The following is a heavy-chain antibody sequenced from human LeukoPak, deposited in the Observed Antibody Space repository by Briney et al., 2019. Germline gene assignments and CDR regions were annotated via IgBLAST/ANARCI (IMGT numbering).Heavy chain of an antibody. CDR3: ARVGYTSGWFRN. V-gene: IGHV3-23*01. J-gene: IGHJ4*02. D-gene: IGHD6-19*01. CDR1: GFTFINSA. CDR2: ISGSGDST. Sequence: GGSLRLSCAASGFTFINSAMNWVRQGPGKGLEWVSGISGSGDSTYYADSVKGRFTISRDSSNNTLFLQINSLRAADTAAYYCARVGYTSGWFRNWGQGTLLTVSS.